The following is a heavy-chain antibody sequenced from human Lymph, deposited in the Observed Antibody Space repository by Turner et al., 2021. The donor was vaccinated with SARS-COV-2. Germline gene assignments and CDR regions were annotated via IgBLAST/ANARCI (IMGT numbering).Heavy chain of an antibody. CDR2: ISYSGST. CDR1: CCSISRCSYY. J-gene: IGHJ4*02. Sequence: QLQLQESGPGLVKPSETLSPTFTVPCCSISRCSYYGGWIRQPPGKGLGWIGSISYSGSTHYNPSLKSRVTISVDTSKNHFSLKLGSVTAADTALDYGAIRRWLRGPIAYWGQGTLVTVSS. CDR3: AIRRWLRGPIAY. V-gene: IGHV4-39*02. D-gene: IGHD5-12*01.